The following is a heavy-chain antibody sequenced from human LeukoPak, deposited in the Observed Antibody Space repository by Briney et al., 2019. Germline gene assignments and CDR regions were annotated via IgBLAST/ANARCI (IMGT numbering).Heavy chain of an antibody. D-gene: IGHD3-10*01. Sequence: SVKVSCKASGGTFSSYAISWVRQAPGQGLEWMGRIIPILGIANYAQKFQGRVTITADKSTSTAYMELSSLRSEDTAVYYCARAPWNLVRGIITHYFDYWGQGTLVTVSS. J-gene: IGHJ4*02. CDR1: GGTFSSYA. CDR3: ARAPWNLVRGIITHYFDY. CDR2: IIPILGIA. V-gene: IGHV1-69*04.